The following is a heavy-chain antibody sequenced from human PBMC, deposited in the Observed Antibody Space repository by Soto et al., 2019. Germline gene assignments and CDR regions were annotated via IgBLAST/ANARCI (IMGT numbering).Heavy chain of an antibody. CDR1: GYSFTSYW. CDR2: IYPGDSDT. Sequence: GESLKISCKGSGYSFTSYWIGWVRQMPGKGLEWMGIIYPGDSDTRYSPSFQGQVTISADKSISTAYLQWSSLKASDTAMYYCARQTDGITGTTYWFDPWGQGTLVTVSS. V-gene: IGHV5-51*01. CDR3: ARQTDGITGTTYWFDP. D-gene: IGHD1-7*01. J-gene: IGHJ5*02.